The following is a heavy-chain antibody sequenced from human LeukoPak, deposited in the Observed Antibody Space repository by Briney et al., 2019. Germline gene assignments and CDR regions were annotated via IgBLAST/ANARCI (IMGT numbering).Heavy chain of an antibody. J-gene: IGHJ5*02. Sequence: ASVKVSCKASGYTFTSYYMHWVRQAPGQGLEWMGIINPSGGSASYAQKFQGRVTMTRDTSTSTVYMELSSLRSEDTAVYYCARGSGITIFGVVKNWFDPWGQGTLVTVSS. CDR3: ARGSGITIFGVVKNWFDP. V-gene: IGHV1-46*01. D-gene: IGHD3-3*01. CDR2: INPSGGSA. CDR1: GYTFTSYY.